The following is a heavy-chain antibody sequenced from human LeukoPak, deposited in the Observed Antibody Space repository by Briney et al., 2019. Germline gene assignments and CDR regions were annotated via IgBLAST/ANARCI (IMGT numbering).Heavy chain of an antibody. J-gene: IGHJ6*02. V-gene: IGHV3-7*05. CDR3: ARKMNIVGAQGWGYGLDV. D-gene: IGHD1-26*01. CDR1: GFTFSIYW. CDR2: IKHDGSDK. Sequence: GGSLRLSCAASGFTFSIYWMSWVRRAPGKGLEWVANIKHDGSDKKYVDSVKGRFTISRDNAKRSLYLQMNSLRAEDTAVYYCARKMNIVGAQGWGYGLDVWGHGTTVTVSS.